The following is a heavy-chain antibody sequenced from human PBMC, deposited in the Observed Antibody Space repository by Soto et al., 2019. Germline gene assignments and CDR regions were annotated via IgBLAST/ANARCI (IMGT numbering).Heavy chain of an antibody. Sequence: GGSLRLSCAASGVTFCSYWMHWVRQGPGKGLVWVSRINSDGSTTNYADSVKGRFTISRDNAKNTLYLQMNSLRAEDTAVYYCARAAWPIVVVPAALDYWGQGTLVTVSS. CDR1: GVTFCSYW. D-gene: IGHD2-2*01. CDR3: ARAAWPIVVVPAALDY. CDR2: INSDGSTT. V-gene: IGHV3-74*01. J-gene: IGHJ4*02.